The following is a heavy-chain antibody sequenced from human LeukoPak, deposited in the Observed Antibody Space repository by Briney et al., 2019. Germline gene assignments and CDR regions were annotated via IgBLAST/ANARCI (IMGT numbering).Heavy chain of an antibody. Sequence: PSETLSLTCTVSGGSICDSRYYWDWIRQPPGKGLEWIGSIYYSGSTYYTPSLKSRVTISVDTSKNQFSLNLTSVTAADTAVYYCASDTTASFYYKDAWGNRTTVTVSS. V-gene: IGHV4-39*01. J-gene: IGHJ6*03. CDR2: IYYSGST. D-gene: IGHD1-1*01. CDR1: GGSICDSRYY. CDR3: ASDTTASFYYKDA.